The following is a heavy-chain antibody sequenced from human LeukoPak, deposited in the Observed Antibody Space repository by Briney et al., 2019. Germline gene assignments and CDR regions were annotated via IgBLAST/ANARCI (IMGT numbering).Heavy chain of an antibody. CDR1: GYTFTAYY. J-gene: IGHJ4*02. CDR3: ARGPKIYCSGGSCYSEDY. V-gene: IGHV1-2*02. D-gene: IGHD2-15*01. Sequence: ASVKVSCKASGYTFTAYYLHWVRQGPGQGLEWMGWINPNSGGTNYAQKFQGRVTMTGDTSITTAYMELRLRSDDTAVYYCARGPKIYCSGGSCYSEDYWGQGTLVTVSS. CDR2: INPNSGGT.